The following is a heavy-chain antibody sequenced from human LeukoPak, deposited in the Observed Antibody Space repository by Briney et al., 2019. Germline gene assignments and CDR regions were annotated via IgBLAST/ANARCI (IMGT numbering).Heavy chain of an antibody. Sequence: GGSLRLSCAVSGLTTRNSWMSWVRQAPGKGLEWVDNIDPDGTDLSYMDSVKGRFTVSRDNGKNSLYLQMHSLRVEDTATYYCVRGSSSFWGQGTLVTV. CDR2: IDPDGTDL. CDR3: VRGSSSF. D-gene: IGHD2-2*01. V-gene: IGHV3-7*04. CDR1: GLTTRNSW. J-gene: IGHJ4*02.